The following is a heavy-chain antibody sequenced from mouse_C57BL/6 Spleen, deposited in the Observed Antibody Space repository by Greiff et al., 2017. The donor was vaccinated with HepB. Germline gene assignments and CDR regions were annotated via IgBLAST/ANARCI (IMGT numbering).Heavy chain of an antibody. CDR1: GYTFTSYW. CDR3: ARGGGYTPYAMDY. Sequence: QVHVKQPGTELVKPGASVKLSCKASGYTFTSYWMHWVKQRPGQGLEWIGNINPSNGGTNYNEKFKSKATLTVDKSSSTAYMQLSSLTSEDSAVYYCARGGGYTPYAMDYWGQGTSVTVSS. D-gene: IGHD2-2*01. V-gene: IGHV1-53*01. J-gene: IGHJ4*01. CDR2: INPSNGGT.